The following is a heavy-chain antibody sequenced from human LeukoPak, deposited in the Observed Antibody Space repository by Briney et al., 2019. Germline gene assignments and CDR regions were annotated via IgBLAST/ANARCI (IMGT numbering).Heavy chain of an antibody. V-gene: IGHV4-39*01. Sequence: SETLSLTCAVSGDSISSSSYYWGWIRQPPGKGLEWIGSIYYSGSTYYNPSLKSRVTISVDTSKNQFSLKLSSVTAADTAVYYCAAVGDPAAILNWFDPWGQGTLVTVSS. CDR1: GDSISSSSYY. CDR3: AAVGDPAAILNWFDP. CDR2: IYYSGST. J-gene: IGHJ5*02. D-gene: IGHD2-2*01.